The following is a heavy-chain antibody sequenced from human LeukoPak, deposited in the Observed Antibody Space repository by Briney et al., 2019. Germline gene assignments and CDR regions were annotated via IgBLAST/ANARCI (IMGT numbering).Heavy chain of an antibody. CDR3: ASSPQAYSSWAYYFDY. J-gene: IGHJ4*02. CDR2: IYHSGST. Sequence: PSETLSLTCSVSGDSISSSTYYWGWIRQPPGKGLEWIGYIYHSGSTYYNPSLKSRVTISVDRSKNQFSLKLSSVTAADTAVYYCASSPQAYSSWAYYFDYWGQGTLVTVSS. CDR1: GDSISSSTYY. V-gene: IGHV4-39*07. D-gene: IGHD6-6*01.